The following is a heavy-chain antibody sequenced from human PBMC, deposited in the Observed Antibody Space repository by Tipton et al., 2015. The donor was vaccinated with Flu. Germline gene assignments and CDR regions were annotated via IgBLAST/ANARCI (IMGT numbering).Heavy chain of an antibody. J-gene: IGHJ4*02. D-gene: IGHD6-13*01. V-gene: IGHV4-59*08. Sequence: TLSLTCTVSGGSISSYYRSWIRQPPGKGLEWIGYIYYSGSTNYNPSLKSRVTISVDTSKNQFSLKLSSVTAADTAVYYCASSIAAAGSLDYWGQGTLVTVSS. CDR2: IYYSGST. CDR3: ASSIAAAGSLDY. CDR1: GGSISSYY.